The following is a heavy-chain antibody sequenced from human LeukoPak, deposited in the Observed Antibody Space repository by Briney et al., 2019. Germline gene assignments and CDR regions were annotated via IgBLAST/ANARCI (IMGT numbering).Heavy chain of an antibody. V-gene: IGHV4-30-4*01. CDR2: IYYSGST. CDR3: ARVPYYYDSSGYTDHFDY. Sequence: SQTLSLTCTVSGGSISSGDYYWSWIRQPPGKGLEWIGYIYYSGSTYYNPSLKSRVTISVDTSKNQFSLKLSSVTAADTAVYYCARVPYYYDSSGYTDHFDYWGQGTLVTVSS. J-gene: IGHJ4*02. D-gene: IGHD3-22*01. CDR1: GGSISSGDYY.